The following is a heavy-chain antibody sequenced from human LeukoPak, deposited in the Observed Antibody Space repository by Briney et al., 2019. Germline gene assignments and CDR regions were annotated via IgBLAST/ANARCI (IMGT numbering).Heavy chain of an antibody. J-gene: IGHJ4*02. CDR2: ISSSSSYI. D-gene: IGHD2-15*01. Sequence: GGSLRLSCAASGFTFSTYSMSWVRQAPGKGLERVSSISSSSSYIYYADSVKGRFTISRDNAKNSLYLQMNNMRAEDTAVYYCARLRYSEKYLDYWGQGTLVTVSS. CDR1: GFTFSTYS. CDR3: ARLRYSEKYLDY. V-gene: IGHV3-21*01.